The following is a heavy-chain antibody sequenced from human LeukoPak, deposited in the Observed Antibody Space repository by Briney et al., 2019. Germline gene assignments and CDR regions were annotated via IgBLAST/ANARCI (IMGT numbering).Heavy chain of an antibody. D-gene: IGHD5-24*01. Sequence: ASVKVSCKASGYTFTGYDMHWVRQAPGQGLEWMGWINPNSGGTNYAQKFQGRVTMTRDTSISRAYMEVSRLRSDDTAVYYCAREREMATIGVAFDIWGQGTMVTVSS. V-gene: IGHV1-2*02. CDR3: AREREMATIGVAFDI. CDR2: INPNSGGT. J-gene: IGHJ3*02. CDR1: GYTFTGYD.